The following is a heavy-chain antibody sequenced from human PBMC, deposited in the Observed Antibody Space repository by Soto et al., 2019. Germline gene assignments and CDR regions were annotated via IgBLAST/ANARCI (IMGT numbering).Heavy chain of an antibody. J-gene: IGHJ6*02. V-gene: IGHV3-53*01. CDR1: GFTVSSNY. CDR2: IYSGGST. Sequence: GGSLRLSCAASGFTVSSNYMSWVRQAPGKGLEWVSVIYSGGSTYYADSVKGRFTISRDNSKNTLYLQMNSLRAEDTAVYYCARDRWEAAGLYYYGMDVWGQGTTVTVSS. CDR3: ARDRWEAAGLYYYGMDV. D-gene: IGHD6-13*01.